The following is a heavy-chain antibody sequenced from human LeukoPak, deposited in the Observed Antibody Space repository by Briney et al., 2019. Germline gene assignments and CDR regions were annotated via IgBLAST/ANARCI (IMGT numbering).Heavy chain of an antibody. CDR3: ARGRLGYCSSTSCLSPDY. V-gene: IGHV3-30-3*01. CDR2: ISYDGSNK. Sequence: GGSLRLSCAASGFTFSSYAMHWVRQAPGKGLEWVAVISYDGSNKYYADSLKGRFTISRDNSKNTLYLQMNSLRAEDTAVYYCARGRLGYCSSTSCLSPDYWGQGTLVTVSS. CDR1: GFTFSSYA. J-gene: IGHJ4*02. D-gene: IGHD2-2*01.